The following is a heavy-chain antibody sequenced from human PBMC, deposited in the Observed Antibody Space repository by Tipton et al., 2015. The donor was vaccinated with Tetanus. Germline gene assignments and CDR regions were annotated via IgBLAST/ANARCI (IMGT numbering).Heavy chain of an antibody. D-gene: IGHD1-1*01. CDR1: GGSISTTSDY. CDR3: ARHSLKLRMWAFDI. V-gene: IGHV4-39*01. CDR2: LYYSGTT. Sequence: TLSLTCTVSGGSISTTSDYWGWIRQPPGKGLEWIGSLYYSGTTYYNPSLKSRVTISVDTSKNHFSLRLSSVTAADTAVYYCARHSLKLRMWAFDIWGRGTLVTVSS. J-gene: IGHJ3*02.